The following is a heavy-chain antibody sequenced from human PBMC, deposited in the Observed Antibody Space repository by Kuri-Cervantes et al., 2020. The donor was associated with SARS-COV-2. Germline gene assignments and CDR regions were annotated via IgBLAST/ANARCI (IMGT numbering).Heavy chain of an antibody. Sequence: SETLSLTCAVSGDSVSSAGHYWTWIRQPPGKGLEWIGYIYYSGSTNYNPSLKSRVIISVDTSKNQFSLKLSSVTAADTAVYYCARGRWSPLWGQGTLVTVSS. J-gene: IGHJ4*02. CDR2: IYYSGST. CDR3: ARGRWSPL. CDR1: GDSVSSAGHY. V-gene: IGHV4-61*08. D-gene: IGHD2-15*01.